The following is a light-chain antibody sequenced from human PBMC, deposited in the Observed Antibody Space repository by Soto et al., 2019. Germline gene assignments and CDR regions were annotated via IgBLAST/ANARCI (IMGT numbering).Light chain of an antibody. CDR3: SAWDNSLNGYV. J-gene: IGLJ1*01. CDR1: SSNIGSNT. Sequence: QPVLTQSLSVSASPGQRVTISCSGGSSNIGSNTVAWSQHLPGTAPPRLIFTAGQRPSGVPGRFSGSKSGTSAALAISGLQSEDEGDYYCSAWDNSLNGYVFGPGTKLTVL. CDR2: TAG. V-gene: IGLV1-44*01.